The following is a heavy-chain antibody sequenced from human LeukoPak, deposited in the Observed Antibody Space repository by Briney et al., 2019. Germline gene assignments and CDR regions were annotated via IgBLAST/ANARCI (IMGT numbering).Heavy chain of an antibody. D-gene: IGHD3-10*01. CDR3: AREAVAGGSGSNYYYYGAEV. V-gene: IGHV4-39*07. CDR2: IYYSGST. CDR1: GGSISSSSYY. J-gene: IGHJ6*02. Sequence: SETLSLTCTVSGGSISSSSYYWVWIRQPPGKGLEWIGSIYYSGSTYYNPSLKSRVTISVDTSKNQFSLKLTSVTAVDTAVYYCAREAVAGGSGSNYYYYGAEVWGQGTTVTVSS.